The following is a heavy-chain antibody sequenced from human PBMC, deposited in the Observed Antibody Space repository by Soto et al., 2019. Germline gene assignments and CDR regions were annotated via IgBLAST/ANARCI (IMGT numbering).Heavy chain of an antibody. CDR3: AKGIIMVRGVIIY. CDR1: GFTFSSYA. CDR2: ISGSGGST. Sequence: PGGSLRLSCGASGFTFSSYAMSWVRQAPGKGLEWVSAISGSGGSTYYADSVKGRFTISRDNSKNTLYLQMNSLRAEDTAVYYCAKGIIMVRGVIIYWGQGTLVTVSS. V-gene: IGHV3-23*01. D-gene: IGHD3-10*01. J-gene: IGHJ4*02.